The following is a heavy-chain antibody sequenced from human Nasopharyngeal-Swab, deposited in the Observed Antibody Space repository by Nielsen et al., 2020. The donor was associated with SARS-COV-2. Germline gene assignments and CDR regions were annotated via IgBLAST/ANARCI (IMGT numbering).Heavy chain of an antibody. CDR1: GYTFTSYA. D-gene: IGHD3-3*01. V-gene: IGHV1-3*01. Sequence: ASVKVSCKASGYTFTSYAMHWVRQAPGQRLEWMGWINAGNGNTKYSQKFQGRVTITRDTSASTAYMELSSLRSEDTAVYYCARDLRITIFGVVPYGMDVWGQGTMVTVSS. CDR2: INAGNGNT. CDR3: ARDLRITIFGVVPYGMDV. J-gene: IGHJ6*02.